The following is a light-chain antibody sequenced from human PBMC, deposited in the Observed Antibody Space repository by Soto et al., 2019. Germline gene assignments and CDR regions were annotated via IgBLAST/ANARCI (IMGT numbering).Light chain of an antibody. CDR3: SSYKDSSTLVI. Sequence: QSVLTQPASVSGSPGQSITISCTGTSSDVGGYHYVSWYQHHPGKAPKLLIYEVSNRPSGVSNRFSGSKSGNTASLSISGLQPEDEADYYCSSYKDSSTLVIFGGGTKLTVL. V-gene: IGLV2-14*01. J-gene: IGLJ2*01. CDR2: EVS. CDR1: SSDVGGYHY.